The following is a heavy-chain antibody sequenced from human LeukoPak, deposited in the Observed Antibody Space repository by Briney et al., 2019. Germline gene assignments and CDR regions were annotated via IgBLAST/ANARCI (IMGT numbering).Heavy chain of an antibody. Sequence: HPGGSLRLSCAASGFTFSSYAMSWVRQAPGKGLEWVSAISGSGGSTYYADSVKGRFTISRDNSKNTLYLQMNSLRAEDTAVYYCAKDLSHDYYDSSGYYYGTLGYWGQGTLVTVSS. J-gene: IGHJ4*02. D-gene: IGHD3-22*01. CDR2: ISGSGGST. CDR1: GFTFSSYA. CDR3: AKDLSHDYYDSSGYYYGTLGY. V-gene: IGHV3-23*01.